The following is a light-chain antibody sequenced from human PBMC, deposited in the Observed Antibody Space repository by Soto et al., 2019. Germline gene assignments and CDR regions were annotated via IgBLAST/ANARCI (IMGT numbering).Light chain of an antibody. Sequence: EIVITQAPATLSVSPGERTTLSCRASQSVSTNLAWYQQKPGQAPRLLIYGASTRATGIPARFSGRGSGTEFTLTISSLQSEDFAVYYCHQYNNWPPITFGQGTKVDI. CDR2: GAS. CDR1: QSVSTN. CDR3: HQYNNWPPIT. V-gene: IGKV3-15*01. J-gene: IGKJ1*01.